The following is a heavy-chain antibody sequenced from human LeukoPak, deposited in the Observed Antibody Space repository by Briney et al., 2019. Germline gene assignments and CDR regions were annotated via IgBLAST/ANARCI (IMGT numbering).Heavy chain of an antibody. V-gene: IGHV1-46*01. CDR1: GYTFTSYY. CDR2: INPSGGST. CDR3: ARSQGGAYGYGTDY. J-gene: IGHJ4*02. D-gene: IGHD5-18*01. Sequence: ASVKVFCKASGYTFTSYYMQWVRQAPGQGLEWMGIINPSGGSTSYAQKFQGRVSMTRDTSTSTVYMELGSLRSEDTAVYYCARSQGGAYGYGTDYWGQGTLVTVSS.